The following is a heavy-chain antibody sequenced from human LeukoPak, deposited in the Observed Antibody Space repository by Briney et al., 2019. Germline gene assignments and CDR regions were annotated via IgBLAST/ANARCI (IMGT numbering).Heavy chain of an antibody. CDR2: IYYSGST. Sequence: SETLSLTCTVSGGSISSYYWGWIRQPPGKGLEWIGSIYYSGSTYYNPSLKSRVTISLDTSKSQFSLKLNSVTAADTAIYYCARHNPYFDYWGQGTLVTVSS. CDR1: GGSISSYY. CDR3: ARHNPYFDY. J-gene: IGHJ4*02. V-gene: IGHV4-39*01.